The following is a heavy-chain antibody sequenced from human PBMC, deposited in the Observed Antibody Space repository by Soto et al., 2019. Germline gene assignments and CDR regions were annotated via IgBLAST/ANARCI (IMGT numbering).Heavy chain of an antibody. V-gene: IGHV4-39*01. J-gene: IGHJ4*02. CDR2: IKYSGTT. D-gene: IGHD3-22*01. Sequence: PSETLSLTCTVSGGSISSSRCHWGWIRQPPGKGLEWIASIKYSGTTFYNPSLKSRVTLSVDTSKNQFALKLSSVTAADTAVYYCARHYFDSRYYPPGGYWGQGTLVTVSS. CDR1: GGSISSSRCH. CDR3: ARHYFDSRYYPPGGY.